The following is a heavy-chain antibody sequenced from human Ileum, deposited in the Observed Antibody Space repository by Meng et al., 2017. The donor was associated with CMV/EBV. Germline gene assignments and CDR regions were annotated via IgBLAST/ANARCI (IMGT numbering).Heavy chain of an antibody. CDR2: IKSDGTGI. V-gene: IGHV3-74*01. CDR3: TRDYWGIPDY. Sequence: EVQLMESGGGLTQPGGSRGLSCAAFGFTFSNYWMQWVRQVPGKGLVWVSRIKSDGTGITYVDSVKGRFTISRDNAKNTLYLQMTNLRVDDTAVYYCTRDYWGIPDYWGQGTLVTVSS. D-gene: IGHD7-27*01. J-gene: IGHJ4*02. CDR1: GFTFSNYW.